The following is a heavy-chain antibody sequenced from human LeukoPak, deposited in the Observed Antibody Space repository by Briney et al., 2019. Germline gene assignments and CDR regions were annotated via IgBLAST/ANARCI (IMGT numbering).Heavy chain of an antibody. J-gene: IGHJ4*02. CDR2: INGSGGST. CDR1: GFTFSSYA. CDR3: AKDPYYYDSSGYYQDY. V-gene: IGHV3-23*01. D-gene: IGHD3-22*01. Sequence: PGGSLRLSCAASGFTFSSYAMSWVRQAPGKGLEWVSAINGSGGSTYYADSVKGRFTISRDNSKNTLYLQMNSLRAEDTAVYYCAKDPYYYDSSGYYQDYWGQGTLVTVSS.